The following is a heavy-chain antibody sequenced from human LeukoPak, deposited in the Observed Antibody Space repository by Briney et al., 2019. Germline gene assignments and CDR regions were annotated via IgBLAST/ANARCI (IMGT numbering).Heavy chain of an antibody. Sequence: GGSLRLSCAASRFTFSSYGMHWVRQAPGKGLEWVAFIRYDGRNKYYADSVKGRFTLSRDNAKNSLYLQMNSLKTEDTAVYYCYLRYYDILTGYYTLDYWGQGTLVTVSS. J-gene: IGHJ4*02. D-gene: IGHD3-9*01. CDR2: IRYDGRNK. CDR1: RFTFSSYG. V-gene: IGHV3-30*02. CDR3: YLRYYDILTGYYTLDY.